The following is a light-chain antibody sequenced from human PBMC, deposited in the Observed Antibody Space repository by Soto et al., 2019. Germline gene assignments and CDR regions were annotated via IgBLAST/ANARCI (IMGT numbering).Light chain of an antibody. Sequence: DIQLTQSPSTLSASVGDRVTITCRASQSISIWLAWYQHKPGKAPKLLIYKASSLESGVPSRFSGSGSGTEFTLTISSLQPDDFATYYCQQYDSYSTFGQGTKVEIK. V-gene: IGKV1-5*03. CDR1: QSISIW. J-gene: IGKJ1*01. CDR2: KAS. CDR3: QQYDSYST.